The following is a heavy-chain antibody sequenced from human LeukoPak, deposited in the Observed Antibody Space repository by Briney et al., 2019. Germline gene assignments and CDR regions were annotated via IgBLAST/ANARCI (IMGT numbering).Heavy chain of an antibody. CDR2: ISYDGSKK. CDR3: AREWSYYDILTGYYTPAAFDI. CDR1: GFTFSSYG. Sequence: GGSLRLSCAASGFTFSSYGMHWVRQAPGKGLEWVAVISYDGSKKYYADSVKGRFTISRDNSKNTLYLQMNSLRAEDTAVYYCAREWSYYDILTGYYTPAAFDIWGQGTMVTVSS. V-gene: IGHV3-30*19. J-gene: IGHJ3*02. D-gene: IGHD3-9*01.